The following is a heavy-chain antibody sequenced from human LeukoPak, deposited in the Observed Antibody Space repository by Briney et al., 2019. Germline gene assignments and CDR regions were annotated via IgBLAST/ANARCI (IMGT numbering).Heavy chain of an antibody. Sequence: ASVKVSCKASGYTFTSYYMHWVRQAPGQGLEWMGIINPSGGSTSYAQKFQGRVTMTRDTSTSTVYMELSSLRSEDTAVYYCARDLYGSYEEVDAFDIWGQGTMVTVSS. CDR2: INPSGGST. D-gene: IGHD1-26*01. V-gene: IGHV1-46*01. J-gene: IGHJ3*02. CDR1: GYTFTSYY. CDR3: ARDLYGSYEEVDAFDI.